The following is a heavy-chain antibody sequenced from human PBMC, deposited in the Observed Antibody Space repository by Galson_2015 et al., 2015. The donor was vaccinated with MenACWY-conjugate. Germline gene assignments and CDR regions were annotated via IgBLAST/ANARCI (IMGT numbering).Heavy chain of an antibody. CDR2: ISAYNGDT. CDR1: GYTFTSYG. CDR3: ARGYCTNGVCYFGWFDP. Sequence: QSGAEVKKPGASVKVSCKASGYTFTSYGISWVRQAPGQGLEWMGWISAYNGDTNYAQKLQGRVTMTTDTSTSTAYMELRSLRSDDTAVYYCARGYCTNGVCYFGWFDPWGQGTLVAVSS. V-gene: IGHV1-18*04. J-gene: IGHJ5*02. D-gene: IGHD2-8*01.